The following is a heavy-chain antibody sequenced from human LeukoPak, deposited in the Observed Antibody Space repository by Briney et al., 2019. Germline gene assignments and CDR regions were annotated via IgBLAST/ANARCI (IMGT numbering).Heavy chain of an antibody. Sequence: GGSLRLSCAASGFTFSSFWMYWVRQAPGKGLVWVSRINDDGKKISYADSVRGRFTISRDNTKNMVYLQMNGLRAEDTAVYYCARVLAAGQGDYWGQGTLVTVSS. CDR1: GFTFSSFW. CDR3: ARVLAAGQGDY. D-gene: IGHD6-13*01. CDR2: INDDGKKI. V-gene: IGHV3-74*01. J-gene: IGHJ4*02.